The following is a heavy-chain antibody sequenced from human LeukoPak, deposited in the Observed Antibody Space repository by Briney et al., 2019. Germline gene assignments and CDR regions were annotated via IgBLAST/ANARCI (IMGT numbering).Heavy chain of an antibody. Sequence: PGGSLRLSCAASGFTFSSYAMHWVRQAPGKGLEYVSAISSNGGSTYYANSVKGRFTISRDNSKNTLYLQMGSLRAEDMAVYYCARLINMVRGVIIIGWFDPWGQGTLVTVSS. CDR1: GFTFSSYA. J-gene: IGHJ5*02. CDR2: ISSNGGST. CDR3: ARLINMVRGVIIIGWFDP. V-gene: IGHV3-64*01. D-gene: IGHD3-10*01.